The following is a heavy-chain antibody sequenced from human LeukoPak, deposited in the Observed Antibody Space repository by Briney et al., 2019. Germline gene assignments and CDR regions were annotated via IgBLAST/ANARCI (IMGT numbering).Heavy chain of an antibody. Sequence: ASVKVSCKASGYSFTNYVINWVRQVPGQGLELIGWISPYNGNTDYAQKLQGRVTLTTNTSTSTAYMELRILRSDDTAVYYCARPGTSWYTTYYFDSWGQGTLVTVSS. J-gene: IGHJ4*02. CDR1: GYSFTNYV. D-gene: IGHD6-13*01. CDR2: ISPYNGNT. CDR3: ARPGTSWYTTYYFDS. V-gene: IGHV1-18*01.